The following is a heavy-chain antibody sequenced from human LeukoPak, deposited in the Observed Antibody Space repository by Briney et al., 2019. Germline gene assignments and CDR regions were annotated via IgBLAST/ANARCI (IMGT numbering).Heavy chain of an antibody. V-gene: IGHV3-74*01. CDR3: ARDRVNLDY. Sequence: GGSLRLSCAASGLTFSGYWMHWVRQAPGKGLVWVSRINGDGSSTGYADSVKGRFTISRDNAKNTLYLQMNSLRAEDTAVYYCARDRVNLDYWGQGTLVTVSS. CDR1: GLTFSGYW. J-gene: IGHJ4*02. D-gene: IGHD1-14*01. CDR2: INGDGSST.